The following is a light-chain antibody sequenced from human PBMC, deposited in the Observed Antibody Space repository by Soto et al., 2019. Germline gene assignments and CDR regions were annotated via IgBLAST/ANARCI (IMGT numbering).Light chain of an antibody. J-gene: IGKJ1*01. CDR3: QQYGSSGT. CDR2: GAS. Sequence: EIVMTQSPATVSVSPGERATLYCRASQSVGNNLAWYQQKPGQAPSLFIFGASVRATGVPDRFSGSGSGTDFTLTIGRLEPEDFAVYYCQQYGSSGTFGQGTKVDI. V-gene: IGKV3-20*01. CDR1: QSVGNN.